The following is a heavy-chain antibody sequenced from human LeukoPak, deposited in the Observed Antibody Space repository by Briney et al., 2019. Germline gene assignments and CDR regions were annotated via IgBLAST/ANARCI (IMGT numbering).Heavy chain of an antibody. Sequence: SETLSLTCTVSGASINSHYWSWIRQPAGKGLEWIGRIYTSGSSNYNPSLKSRVTMSIDMSKKQLSLKMSSVTAADTAIYYCATTPAAYSSSWFTDSWGQGTLVTVSS. CDR3: ATTPAAYSSSWFTDS. J-gene: IGHJ4*02. CDR1: GASINSHY. CDR2: IYTSGSS. D-gene: IGHD6-13*01. V-gene: IGHV4-4*07.